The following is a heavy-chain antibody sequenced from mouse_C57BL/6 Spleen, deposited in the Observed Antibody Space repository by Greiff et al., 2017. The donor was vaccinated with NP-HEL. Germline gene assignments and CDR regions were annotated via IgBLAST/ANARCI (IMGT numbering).Heavy chain of an antibody. CDR3: AKHGGDWDGEGYWYFDV. D-gene: IGHD4-1*01. V-gene: IGHV2-9*01. CDR2: IWGGGST. J-gene: IGHJ1*03. CDR1: GFSLTSYG. Sequence: VKVVESGPGLVAPSQSLSITCTVSGFSLTSYGVDWVRQPPGKGLEWLGVIWGGGSTNYNSALMSRLSISKDNSKSQVFLKMNSLQTDDTAMYYCAKHGGDWDGEGYWYFDVWGTGTTVTVSS.